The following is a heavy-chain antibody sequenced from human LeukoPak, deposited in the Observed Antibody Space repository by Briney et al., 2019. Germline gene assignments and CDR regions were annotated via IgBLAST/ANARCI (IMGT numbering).Heavy chain of an antibody. CDR2: VYTSGST. Sequence: SETLSLTCTVSGGSISSGIDYWTWIRQPAGKGLEWIGRVYTSGSTKYNPSLESRVTISADTSKNQFLLKLSSVTAADTAVYYCARDTVAADNNWFDSWGQGTLVTVSS. CDR3: ARDTVAADNNWFDS. J-gene: IGHJ5*01. CDR1: GGSISSGIDY. V-gene: IGHV4-61*02. D-gene: IGHD2-2*01.